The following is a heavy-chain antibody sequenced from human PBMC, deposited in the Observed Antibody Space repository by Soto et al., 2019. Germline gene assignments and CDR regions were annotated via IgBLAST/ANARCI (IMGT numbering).Heavy chain of an antibody. D-gene: IGHD3-3*01. J-gene: IGHJ4*02. CDR1: GGTFSSYA. CDR2: ISAYIGTT. CDR3: ARVGVETYYDFWSGYYRVPLDY. Sequence: ASVKVSCKASGGTFSSYAISWVRQAPGQGPEWMGGISAYIGTTNYAQKLQGRVAMTTDTSTSTAYMELRSLRSDDTAVYYCARVGVETYYDFWSGYYRVPLDYWGQGTLVTVSS. V-gene: IGHV1-18*01.